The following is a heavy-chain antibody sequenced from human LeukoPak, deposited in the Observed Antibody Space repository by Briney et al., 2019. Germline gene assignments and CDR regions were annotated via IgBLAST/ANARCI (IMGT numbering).Heavy chain of an antibody. V-gene: IGHV1-18*01. J-gene: IGHJ4*02. D-gene: IGHD6-19*01. CDR3: ARAWSGSGWYALDY. CDR2: ISAYNGNT. Sequence: GASVKVSCKASGYTFTSYGISWVRQAPGQGLEWMGWISAYNGNTNYAQKLQGRVTMTTDTSTSTAYMELRSLRSEDTAVYYCARAWSGSGWYALDYWGQGTLVTVSS. CDR1: GYTFTSYG.